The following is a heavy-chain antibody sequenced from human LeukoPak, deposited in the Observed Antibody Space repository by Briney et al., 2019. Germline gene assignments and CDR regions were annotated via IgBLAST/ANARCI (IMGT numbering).Heavy chain of an antibody. CDR1: GGSFSGYY. CDR2: INHSGST. D-gene: IGHD5-12*01. CDR3: AKLVSQATDSDFDY. J-gene: IGHJ4*02. Sequence: KTSETLSLTCAVYGGSFSGYYWSWIRQPPWKGLEWIGEINHSGSTNYNPSLKSRVTISVDTSKNQFSLKLSSVTAADTAVYYCAKLVSQATDSDFDYWGQGTLVTVSS. V-gene: IGHV4-34*01.